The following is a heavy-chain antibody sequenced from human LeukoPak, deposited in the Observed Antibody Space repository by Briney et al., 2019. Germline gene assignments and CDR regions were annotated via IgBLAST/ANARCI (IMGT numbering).Heavy chain of an antibody. Sequence: SETLSLTCAVYGGSLSGYYWSWIRQPPGKGLEWIGEINHSGSTNYNLSLKSRVTISVDTSKNQFSLKLSSVTAADTAVYYCASPHNAGAFDIWGQGTMVTVSS. CDR3: ASPHNAGAFDI. D-gene: IGHD1-14*01. CDR1: GGSLSGYY. J-gene: IGHJ3*02. CDR2: INHSGST. V-gene: IGHV4-34*01.